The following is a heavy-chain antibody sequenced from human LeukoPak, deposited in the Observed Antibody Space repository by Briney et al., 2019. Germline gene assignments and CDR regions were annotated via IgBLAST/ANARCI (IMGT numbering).Heavy chain of an antibody. V-gene: IGHV4-61*02. CDR2: IYTSGST. CDR1: ARSISSGSYD. D-gene: IGHD3-3*01. J-gene: IGHJ4*02. CDR3: ARSPYYDFWSGYYERFDY. Sequence: SQTLSLTCTLAARSISSGSYDWSWIRQPAWKGLEWIVRIYTSGSTNYHPSLKTRVTISVDTSKNQFSLKLSLVTAADTAVYYCARSPYYDFWSGYYERFDYWGQGTLVAVSS.